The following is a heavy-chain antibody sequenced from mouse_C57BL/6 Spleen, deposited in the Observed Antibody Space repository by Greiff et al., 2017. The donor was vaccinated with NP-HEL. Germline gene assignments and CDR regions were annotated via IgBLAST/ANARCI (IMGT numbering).Heavy chain of an antibody. Sequence: VKLQESDPALVQPGASVKISCKVSGFTVPEHTLHRMKQRLEPCLELIGYIDPRDGSTKYNEKFKGNATLTADKSSSTAYMQLHSLTSEDSAVYFCAREEESNYGAGFAYWGQGTLVTAST. CDR2: IDPRDGST. V-gene: IGHV1-78*01. D-gene: IGHD2-5*01. CDR1: GFTVPEHT. J-gene: IGHJ3*01. CDR3: AREEESNYGAGFAY.